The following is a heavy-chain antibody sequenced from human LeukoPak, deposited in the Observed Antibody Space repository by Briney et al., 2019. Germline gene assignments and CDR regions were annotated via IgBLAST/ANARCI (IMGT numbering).Heavy chain of an antibody. D-gene: IGHD3-10*01. J-gene: IGHJ4*02. CDR2: IYYSGST. CDR3: AVNEYGSGSFLRDY. Sequence: SETLSLTCTVSGCSISSRNNYWGWIRQPPGKGLEWIGSIYYSGSTHYNPSLKSRVTISVDTSKSQFSLKVNSVTAADTAVYYCAVNEYGSGSFLRDYWGQGTPVTVST. CDR1: GCSISSRNNY. V-gene: IGHV4-39*01.